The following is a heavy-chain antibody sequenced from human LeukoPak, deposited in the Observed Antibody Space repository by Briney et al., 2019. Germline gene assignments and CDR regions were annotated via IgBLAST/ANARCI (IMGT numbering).Heavy chain of an antibody. CDR2: ISGSGGST. V-gene: IGHV3-23*01. Sequence: GGSLRLSCAASGFTFSSYAMSWVRQAPGKGLEWVSAISGSGGSTYYADSVKGRFTISRDNSKDTLYLQMNSLRAEDTAVYYCAKVISSGYSGYWGQGTLVTVSS. J-gene: IGHJ4*02. D-gene: IGHD3-22*01. CDR3: AKVISSGYSGY. CDR1: GFTFSSYA.